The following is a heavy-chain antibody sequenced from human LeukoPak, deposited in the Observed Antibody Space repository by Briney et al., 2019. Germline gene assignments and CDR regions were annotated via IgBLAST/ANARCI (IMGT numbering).Heavy chain of an antibody. CDR3: ARDHSSSSWMDSFEI. Sequence: PSETLSLTCAVSGGSISSSSYYWAWIRQPPGRGLEWVGSMFYSGSTYYNPSLKGRVFLSVDTSKNQFSLKVTSVTAADTAVYYCARDHSSSSWMDSFEIWGPGTKVTVSS. V-gene: IGHV4-39*07. CDR2: MFYSGST. CDR1: GGSISSSSYY. D-gene: IGHD6-6*01. J-gene: IGHJ3*02.